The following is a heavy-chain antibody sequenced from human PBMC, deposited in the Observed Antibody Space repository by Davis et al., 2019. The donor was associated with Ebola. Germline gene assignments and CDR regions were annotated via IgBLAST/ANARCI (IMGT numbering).Heavy chain of an antibody. J-gene: IGHJ4*02. Sequence: GSLRLSCTVSGGSISSYYWSWIRQPPGKGLEWIGYIYYSGSTNYNPSLKSRVTISVDTSKNQFSLKLSSVTAADTAVYYCARDDFWGGYPYFDYWGQGTLVTVSS. D-gene: IGHD3-3*01. CDR3: ARDDFWGGYPYFDY. CDR1: GGSISSYY. V-gene: IGHV4-59*01. CDR2: IYYSGST.